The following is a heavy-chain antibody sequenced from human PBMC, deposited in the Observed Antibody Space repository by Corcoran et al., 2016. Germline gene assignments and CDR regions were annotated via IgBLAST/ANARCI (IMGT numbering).Heavy chain of an antibody. V-gene: IGHV4-39*01. J-gene: IGHJ6*02. CDR3: ARHVSSWYYYYYYYGMDV. D-gene: IGHD6-13*01. CDR2: IYYSGST. Sequence: QLQLQESGPGLVKPSETLSLTCTVSGGSISSSSYYWGWIRQPPGKGLEWIGSIYYSGSTYYNPSLKSRVTISVDTSKNQFSLKLSSVTAADTAVYYCARHVSSWYYYYYYYGMDVWGQGTTVTVSS. CDR1: GGSISSSSYY.